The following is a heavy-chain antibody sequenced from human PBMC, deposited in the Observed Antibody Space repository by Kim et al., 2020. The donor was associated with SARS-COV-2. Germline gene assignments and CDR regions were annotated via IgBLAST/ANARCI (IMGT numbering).Heavy chain of an antibody. CDR3: ARDDDFWSGYNRDDAFDI. V-gene: IGHV4-4*07. D-gene: IGHD3-3*01. CDR2: IYTSGST. CDR1: GGSISSYY. J-gene: IGHJ3*02. Sequence: SETLSLTCTVSGGSISSYYWSWIRQPAGKGLEWIGRIYTSGSTNYNPSLESRVTMSVDTSKNQFSLKLSSVTAADTAVYYCARDDDFWSGYNRDDAFDIWGQGTMVTVSS.